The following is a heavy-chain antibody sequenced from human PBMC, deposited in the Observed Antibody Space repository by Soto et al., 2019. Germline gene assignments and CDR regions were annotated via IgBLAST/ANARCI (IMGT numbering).Heavy chain of an antibody. J-gene: IGHJ6*02. CDR3: AKGRVVVVAATLNYYYGMEV. CDR2: IIPIFGTA. V-gene: IGHV1-69*13. Sequence: ASVKVSCKASGGTFSSYAISWVRQAPGQGLEWMGGIIPIFGTANYAQKFQGRVTITADESTSTAYMELSSLRSEDTAVYYCAKGRVVVVAATLNYYYGMEVWGQGTTVTVSS. D-gene: IGHD2-15*01. CDR1: GGTFSSYA.